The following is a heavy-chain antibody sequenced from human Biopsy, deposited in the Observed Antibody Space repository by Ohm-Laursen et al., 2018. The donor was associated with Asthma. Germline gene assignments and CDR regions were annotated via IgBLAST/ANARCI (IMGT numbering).Heavy chain of an antibody. V-gene: IGHV3-7*01. CDR3: VRTFHFWSPYHAEHYQL. Sequence: SLRLSCAASGFTVSSNGMSWVRQPPGKGLEWVANIKHDGTEKNHVDSLKGRFTISRDNAKNSLYLQMNSLRAEDTAVYYCVRTFHFWSPYHAEHYQLWGQGTLVTVPS. CDR1: GFTVSSNG. CDR2: IKHDGTEK. D-gene: IGHD3-3*02. J-gene: IGHJ1*01.